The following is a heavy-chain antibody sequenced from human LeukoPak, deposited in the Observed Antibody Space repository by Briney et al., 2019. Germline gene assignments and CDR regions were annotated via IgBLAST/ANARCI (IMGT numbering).Heavy chain of an antibody. CDR2: IYYSGST. CDR3: ARARYYDFWSGSPPGYYYMDV. CDR1: GGSISSYY. D-gene: IGHD3-3*01. Sequence: SETLSLTCTVSGGSISSYYWSWIRQPPGKGLEWIGCIYYSGSTNYNPSLKSRVTISVDTSKNQFSLKLSSVTAADTAVYYCARARYYDFWSGSPPGYYYMDVWGKGTTVTVSS. V-gene: IGHV4-59*01. J-gene: IGHJ6*03.